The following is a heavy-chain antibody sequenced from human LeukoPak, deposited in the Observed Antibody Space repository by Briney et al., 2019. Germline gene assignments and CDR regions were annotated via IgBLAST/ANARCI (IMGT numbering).Heavy chain of an antibody. Sequence: PSQTLSLTCTVSGDSISSGDYYWSWIRQPAGKGLEWIGRISSSGSTNYNPSLKSRVTISVDTSKNQFSLTLSSVTAADTAVYYCARGPTTVTRAFDYWGQGTLVTVSS. J-gene: IGHJ4*02. CDR3: ARGPTTVTRAFDY. D-gene: IGHD4-17*01. CDR1: GDSISSGDYY. V-gene: IGHV4-61*02. CDR2: ISSSGST.